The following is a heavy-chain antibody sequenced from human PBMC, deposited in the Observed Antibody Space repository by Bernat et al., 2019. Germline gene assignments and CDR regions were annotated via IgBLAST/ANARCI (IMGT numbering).Heavy chain of an antibody. Sequence: QVQLVESGGGVVQPGRSLRLSCAASGFTFSSYAMHWVRQAPGKGLEWVAVISYDGSNKYYADSVKGRFTISRDNSKNTLYLQMNSLRAEDTAVYYCARGETGGDIVGVVAATLWGQGTLVTVSS. CDR1: GFTFSSYA. D-gene: IGHD2-15*01. CDR3: ARGETGGDIVGVVAATL. V-gene: IGHV3-30*01. CDR2: ISYDGSNK. J-gene: IGHJ4*02.